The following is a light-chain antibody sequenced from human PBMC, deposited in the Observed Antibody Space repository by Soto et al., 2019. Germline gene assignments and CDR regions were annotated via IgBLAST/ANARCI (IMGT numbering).Light chain of an antibody. J-gene: IGKJ1*01. CDR2: KAS. CDR1: QSISSL. CDR3: QEYNSYWT. Sequence: DIQMTQSPSTLSASVGDRVTITCRASQSISSLLAWYQQKPGKAPNLLIYKASTLESGVPSRFSGSESGTEFTLTISSLRPDDFATYYCQEYNSYWTFGQGTKVEIK. V-gene: IGKV1-5*03.